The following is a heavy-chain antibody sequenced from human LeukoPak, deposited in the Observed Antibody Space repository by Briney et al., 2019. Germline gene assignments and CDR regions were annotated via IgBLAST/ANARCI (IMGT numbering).Heavy chain of an antibody. V-gene: IGHV4-39*07. CDR2: IYYSGST. J-gene: IGHJ4*02. Sequence: SETLSLTCTVSGGSISSSSYYWGWIRQPPGKGLEWIGSIYYSGSTYYNPSLKSRVTISVDTSKNQFSLKLSSVTAADTAVYYCARVWGIAAAEDYWGQGTLVTVSS. CDR1: GGSISSSSYY. D-gene: IGHD6-13*01. CDR3: ARVWGIAAAEDY.